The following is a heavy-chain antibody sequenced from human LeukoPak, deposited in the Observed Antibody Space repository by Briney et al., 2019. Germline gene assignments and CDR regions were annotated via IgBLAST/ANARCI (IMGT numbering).Heavy chain of an antibody. CDR2: ISGSGGST. CDR3: AKSEDYYDSSGYPDY. J-gene: IGHJ4*02. D-gene: IGHD3-22*01. V-gene: IGHV3-23*01. Sequence: GGSLRLSCAASGFTVSSNYMSWVRQAPGKGLEWASAISGSGGSTYYADSVKGRFTISRDNSKNTLYLQMNSLRAEDTAVYYCAKSEDYYDSSGYPDYWGQGTLVTVSS. CDR1: GFTVSSNY.